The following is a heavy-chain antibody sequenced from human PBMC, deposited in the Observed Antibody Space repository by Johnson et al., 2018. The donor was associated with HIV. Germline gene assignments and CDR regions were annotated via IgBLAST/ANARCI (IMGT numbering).Heavy chain of an antibody. V-gene: IGHV3-23*04. D-gene: IGHD4-23*01. Sequence: VQLVESGGGLVQPGGSLRLSCAASGFTFSSYAMSWVRQAPGKGLQWVSTISGRAGRTDYADSVKGRFTISRANARTPLYLQMHIPLPEDTAVYYCATSPGKDYGGNSGAVDIWGQGTMVTVAS. CDR3: ATSPGKDYGGNSGAVDI. J-gene: IGHJ3*02. CDR2: ISGRAGRT. CDR1: GFTFSSYA.